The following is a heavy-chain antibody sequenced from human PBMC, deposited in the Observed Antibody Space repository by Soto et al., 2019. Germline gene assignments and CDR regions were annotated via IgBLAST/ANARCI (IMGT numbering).Heavy chain of an antibody. CDR2: INHSGST. V-gene: IGHV4-34*01. CDR1: GGSFSGYY. D-gene: IGHD6-6*01. Sequence: QVQLQQWGAGLLKPSETLSLTCAVYGGSFSGYYWSWIRQPPGKGLEWIGEINHSGSTNYNPSLKSRVTISVDTSKNQFSLKLSSVTAADTAVYYCARGEGAARPSLDWFDPCGQGTLVTVSS. J-gene: IGHJ5*02. CDR3: ARGEGAARPSLDWFDP.